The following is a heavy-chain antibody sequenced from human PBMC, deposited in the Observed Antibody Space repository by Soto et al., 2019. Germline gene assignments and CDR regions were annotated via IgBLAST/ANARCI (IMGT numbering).Heavy chain of an antibody. D-gene: IGHD2-15*01. CDR1: GYTFTSYG. J-gene: IGHJ6*02. Sequence: GASVKVSCKASGYTFTSYGISWVRQAPGQGLEWMGWISAYNGNINYAQKLQGRVTMTTDTSTSTAYMELRSLRSDDTAVYYCARDGENIVVVVAASDYYGMDVWGQGTTVTVSS. V-gene: IGHV1-18*04. CDR2: ISAYNGNI. CDR3: ARDGENIVVVVAASDYYGMDV.